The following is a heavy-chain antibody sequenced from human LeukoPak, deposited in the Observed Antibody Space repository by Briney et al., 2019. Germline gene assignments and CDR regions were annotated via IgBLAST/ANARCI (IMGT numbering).Heavy chain of an antibody. J-gene: IGHJ5*02. CDR2: INHGGST. Sequence: SETLSLTFAVHGGSFSGYYWSWIPQPPGKGLEWIGEINHGGSTNYNPSLKSRVTISLHTTKNQLSPKLTSVTAGDTAVYYCARGNKWIELWLPREGNWFDPWGQGTLVTVSS. CDR1: GGSFSGYY. CDR3: ARGNKWIELWLPREGNWFDP. D-gene: IGHD5-18*01. V-gene: IGHV4-34*01.